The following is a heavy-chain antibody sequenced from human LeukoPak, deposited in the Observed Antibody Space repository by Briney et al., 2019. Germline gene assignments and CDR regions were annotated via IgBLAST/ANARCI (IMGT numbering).Heavy chain of an antibody. CDR3: ARSRGDSYGLNYFDY. CDR2: ISSSSSYI. J-gene: IGHJ4*02. V-gene: IGHV3-21*01. CDR1: GFTFSNYS. Sequence: TGGSLRLSCATSGFTFSNYSMNWVRQAPGKGLEWVSSISSSSSYIYHADSVKGRFTISRDNAKNSLYLQMNSLRAEDTAVYYCARSRGDSYGLNYFDYWGQGTLVTVSS. D-gene: IGHD5-18*01.